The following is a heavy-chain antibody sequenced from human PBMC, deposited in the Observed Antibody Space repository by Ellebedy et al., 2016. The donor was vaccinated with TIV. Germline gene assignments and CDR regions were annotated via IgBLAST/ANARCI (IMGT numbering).Heavy chain of an antibody. V-gene: IGHV4-39*01. CDR3: ARRGPSYSLEV. CDR2: IHFAGKT. J-gene: IGHJ6*02. Sequence: GSLRLXXTVPGDSISANDYYWGWIRQPPGKGLEWIGSIHFAGKTFYNPSVWSRVTISVDTSKEQFTLQLSSVAAADTAVYYCARRGPSYSLEVWGRGTTVTVSS. D-gene: IGHD2-15*01. CDR1: GDSISANDYY.